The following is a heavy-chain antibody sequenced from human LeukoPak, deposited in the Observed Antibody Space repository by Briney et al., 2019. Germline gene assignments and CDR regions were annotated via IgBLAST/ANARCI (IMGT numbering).Heavy chain of an antibody. CDR2: ITSSGSTT. V-gene: IGHV3-11*01. CDR1: GFTFSDYY. J-gene: IGHJ4*02. CDR3: ASQNQPYSSSWYTYFDY. Sequence: GGSLRLSCAASGFTFSDYYMTWIRQAPGKGLEWVSSITSSGSTTHYADSVKGRFTISRDNTKNSVYLQMNSLRAEDTAVYYCASQNQPYSSSWYTYFDYWGQGTLVTVSS. D-gene: IGHD6-13*01.